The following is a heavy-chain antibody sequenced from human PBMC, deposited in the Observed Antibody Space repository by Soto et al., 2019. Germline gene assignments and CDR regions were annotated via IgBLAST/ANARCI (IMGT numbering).Heavy chain of an antibody. CDR3: AKAEDSLVVVAATPVLAFDI. Sequence: EVQLLESGGGLVQPGGSLRLSCAASGFTFSSYAMSWVRQAPGKGLEWVSAISGSGGSTYYADSVKGRFTISRDNSKNTLYLQMNSLRAEETAVYYCAKAEDSLVVVAATPVLAFDIWGQGTMVTVSS. J-gene: IGHJ3*02. V-gene: IGHV3-23*01. CDR1: GFTFSSYA. D-gene: IGHD2-15*01. CDR2: ISGSGGST.